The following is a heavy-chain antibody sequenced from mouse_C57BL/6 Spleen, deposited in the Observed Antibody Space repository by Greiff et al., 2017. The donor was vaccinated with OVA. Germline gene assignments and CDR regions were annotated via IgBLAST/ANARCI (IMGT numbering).Heavy chain of an antibody. V-gene: IGHV1-64*01. J-gene: IGHJ1*03. CDR1: GYTFTSYW. CDR3: AREEGLLLLWYFDV. Sequence: QVQLQQPGAELVKPGASVKLSCKASGYTFTSYWMHWVKQRPGQGLAWIGMLPPNSGSTNYNEKFKSTATLTVDKSSSTAYMQLSSLTSEDSAVYYCAREEGLLLLWYFDVWGTGTTVTVSS. CDR2: LPPNSGST. D-gene: IGHD1-1*01.